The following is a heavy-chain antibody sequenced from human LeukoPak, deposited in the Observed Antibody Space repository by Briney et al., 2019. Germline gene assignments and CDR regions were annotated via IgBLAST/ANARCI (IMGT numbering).Heavy chain of an antibody. CDR3: ARVGYCSSTSCYTNYYRMDV. J-gene: IGHJ6*02. CDR2: IYYSGST. Sequence: SETLSLTCTVSGGSISSYYWSWIRQPPGKGLEWIGYIYYSGSTNYNPSLKSRVTISVDTSKNQFSLKLSSVTAADTAVYYCARVGYCSSTSCYTNYYRMDVWGQGTTVNVSS. V-gene: IGHV4-59*12. D-gene: IGHD2-2*02. CDR1: GGSISSYY.